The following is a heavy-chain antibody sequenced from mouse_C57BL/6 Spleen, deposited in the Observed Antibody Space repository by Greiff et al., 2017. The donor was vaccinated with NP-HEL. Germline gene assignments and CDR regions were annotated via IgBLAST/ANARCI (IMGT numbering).Heavy chain of an antibody. V-gene: IGHV5-12*01. CDR2: ISNGGGST. CDR3: ARRGYYGSSPYYFDY. CDR1: GFTFSDYY. Sequence: EVQGVESGGGLVQPGGSLKLSCAASGFTFSDYYMYWVRQTPEKRLEWVAYISNGGGSTYYPDTVKGRFTISRDNAKNTLYLQMSRLKSEDTAMYYCARRGYYGSSPYYFDYWGQGTTLTVSS. J-gene: IGHJ2*01. D-gene: IGHD1-1*01.